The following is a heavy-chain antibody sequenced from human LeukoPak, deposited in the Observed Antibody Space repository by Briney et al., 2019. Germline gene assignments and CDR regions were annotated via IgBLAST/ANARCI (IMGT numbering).Heavy chain of an antibody. CDR1: GGTFSSYT. J-gene: IGHJ4*02. CDR2: IIPILGIA. Sequence: PMASVKVSCKASGGTFSSYTISWVRQAPGQGLEWTGRIIPILGIANYAQKFQGRVTITADKSTSTAYMELGSLRSEDTAVYYCARADGYYDFWSGYYLNYWGQRTLVTVSS. D-gene: IGHD3-3*01. CDR3: ARADGYYDFWSGYYLNY. V-gene: IGHV1-69*02.